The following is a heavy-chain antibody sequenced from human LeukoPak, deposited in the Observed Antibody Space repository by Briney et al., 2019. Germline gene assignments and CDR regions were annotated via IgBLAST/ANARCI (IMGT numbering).Heavy chain of an antibody. CDR2: IYYSGST. D-gene: IGHD3-3*01. CDR1: GGSISSGGYY. J-gene: IGHJ4*02. CDR3: ARVRLRFRVTEAYFDY. Sequence: SQTLSLTCTVSGGSISSGGYYWSWIRQHPGKGLEWIGYIYYSGSTYYNPSLKSRVTISVDTSKNQFSLKLSSVTAADTVVYYCARVRLRFRVTEAYFDYWGQGTLVTVSS. V-gene: IGHV4-31*03.